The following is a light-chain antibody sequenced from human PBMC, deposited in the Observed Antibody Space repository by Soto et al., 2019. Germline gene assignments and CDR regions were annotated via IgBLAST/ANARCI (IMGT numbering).Light chain of an antibody. CDR1: QGVSCS. CDR2: DSS. J-gene: IGKJ1*01. Sequence: DISVTQSPATLSVSPGERVTLSCLASQGVSCSLAWYQQRPGQPPRLLIYDSSTRATGIPARFSGSGSGTEFSLTISSLQSEDIAVYYCQQNHNWYPWTFGQGTKVEVK. V-gene: IGKV3-15*01. CDR3: QQNHNWYPWT.